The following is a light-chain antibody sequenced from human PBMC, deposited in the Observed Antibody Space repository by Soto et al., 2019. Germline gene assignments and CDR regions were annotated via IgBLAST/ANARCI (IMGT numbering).Light chain of an antibody. CDR1: QSVSSSY. J-gene: IGKJ2*01. CDR3: QQYGGSPLYT. Sequence: EIVLTQSPGTLSLSPGERATLSCRANQSVSSSYLAWYQKKPGQAPRLLIYGASSRATAIPDRFSGRGSGTDFTLTISRLEPEDFAVYYCQQYGGSPLYTFGQGTKLEIK. V-gene: IGKV3-20*01. CDR2: GAS.